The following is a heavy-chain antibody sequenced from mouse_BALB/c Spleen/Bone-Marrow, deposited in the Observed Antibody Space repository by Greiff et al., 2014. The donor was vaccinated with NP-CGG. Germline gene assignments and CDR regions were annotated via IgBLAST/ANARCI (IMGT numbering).Heavy chain of an antibody. CDR1: GYAFSSSW. CDR2: IYPGDGDT. CDR3: ARGGNYRFDY. D-gene: IGHD2-1*01. Sequence: VKLVESGPELVKPGASMKISCKASGYAFSSSWMNWVKQRPGRGLEWIGRIYPGDGDTNYNGKFKGKATLTADKSSSTAYMQLSSLTSVDSAVYFCARGGNYRFDYWGQGTALTVSS. J-gene: IGHJ2*01. V-gene: IGHV1-82*01.